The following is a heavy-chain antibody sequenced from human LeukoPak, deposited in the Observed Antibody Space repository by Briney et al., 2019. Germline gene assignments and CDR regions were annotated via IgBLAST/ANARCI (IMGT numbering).Heavy chain of an antibody. D-gene: IGHD1-26*01. CDR3: ARGRAVGSNWFDP. V-gene: IGHV3-21*01. CDR2: ISSSSSYI. Sequence: GGSLRLSCAASGFTFSSYSMNWVRQAPGKGLEWVSSISSSSSYIYYADSVKGRFTISRDNAKNSLYLQMNSLRAEDTAVYYCARGRAVGSNWFDPWGQGTLVTVSS. CDR1: GFTFSSYS. J-gene: IGHJ5*02.